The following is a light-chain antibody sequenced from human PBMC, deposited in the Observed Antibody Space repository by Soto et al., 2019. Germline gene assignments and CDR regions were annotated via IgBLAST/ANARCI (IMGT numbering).Light chain of an antibody. CDR2: GAS. CDR3: QQYNNWPLT. CDR1: QSVSSSY. V-gene: IGKV3-15*01. J-gene: IGKJ4*01. Sequence: EIVMTQSQGTLSVSAGERATLSCRASQSVSSSYLAWYQQKPGQAPRLLIYGASTRATGFPARFSGSGSGTEFTLTISSLQSEDFAVYYCQQYNNWPLTFGGGTKVDIK.